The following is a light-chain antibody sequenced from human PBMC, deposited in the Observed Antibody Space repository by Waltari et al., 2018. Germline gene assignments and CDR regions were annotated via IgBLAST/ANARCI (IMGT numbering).Light chain of an antibody. V-gene: IGKV1-33*01. CDR1: QDIRNF. CDR2: DAS. J-gene: IGKJ2*01. CDR3: QHYDSLPFT. Sequence: DIQMTQSPSSLSVSVGDRVTITCQASQDIRNFLNWYQLKPGKAPKLLIYDASDLETGGTSRFSGGGSGTDFTFTISGLQPEDVATYFCQHYDSLPFTFGQGTKLEI.